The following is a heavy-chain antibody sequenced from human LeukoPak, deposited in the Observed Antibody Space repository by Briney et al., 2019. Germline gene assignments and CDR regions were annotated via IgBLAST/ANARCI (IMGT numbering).Heavy chain of an antibody. Sequence: GGSLRLSCAASGFTFSSYAMHWVRQAPGKGLEWVAVISYGGDNKYYADSVKGRFTISRDNSKNTLYLQMNSLRAEDTAVYYCARDFEAHDLRPIGYWGQGTLVTVSS. J-gene: IGHJ4*02. CDR3: ARDFEAHDLRPIGY. CDR2: ISYGGDNK. D-gene: IGHD3-3*01. CDR1: GFTFSSYA. V-gene: IGHV3-30*01.